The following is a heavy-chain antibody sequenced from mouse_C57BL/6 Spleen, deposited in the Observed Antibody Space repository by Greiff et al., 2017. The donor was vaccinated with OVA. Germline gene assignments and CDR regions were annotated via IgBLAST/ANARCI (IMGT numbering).Heavy chain of an antibody. CDR3: ASQDSTGPRQYAMDY. CDR1: GYTFTSYW. CDR2: IDPSDSYT. Sequence: VQLQQPGAELVKPGASVKLSCKASGYTFTSYWMQWVKQRPGQGLEWIGEIDPSDSYTTYNQKFKGKATLTVDTSSSTAYMQLSSLTSSDSSVYYCASQDSTGPRQYAMDYWGQGTSVTVSS. D-gene: IGHD3-2*02. J-gene: IGHJ4*01. V-gene: IGHV1-50*01.